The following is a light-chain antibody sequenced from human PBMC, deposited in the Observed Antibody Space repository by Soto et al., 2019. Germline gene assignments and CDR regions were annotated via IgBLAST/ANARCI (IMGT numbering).Light chain of an antibody. Sequence: DVQMTQSPSTLSASVGDRVTITCRASLPISKYLNWYQQKAGRAPNLMIYGASRLQSGVPSRFSGSGSGTDVTLTITSLQHEDFATYYCQQSYDTPALTFGGGTKVEIK. J-gene: IGKJ4*01. V-gene: IGKV1-39*01. CDR3: QQSYDTPALT. CDR1: LPISKY. CDR2: GAS.